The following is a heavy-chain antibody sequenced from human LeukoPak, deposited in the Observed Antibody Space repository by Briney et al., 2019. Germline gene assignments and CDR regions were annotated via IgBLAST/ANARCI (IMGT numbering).Heavy chain of an antibody. J-gene: IGHJ4*02. CDR2: IKPDGSDK. D-gene: IGHD1-14*01. V-gene: IGHV3-7*04. CDR1: GFTFSTNW. Sequence: PGGSLRLSCAASGFTFSTNWMSWVRQAPGKGLEWVANIKPDGSDKYYVDSVKGRLTVSRDNAKNSLSLQMSSLRAEDTAVYYCARGSGWYHYWGQGTLVTVSS. CDR3: ARGSGWYHY.